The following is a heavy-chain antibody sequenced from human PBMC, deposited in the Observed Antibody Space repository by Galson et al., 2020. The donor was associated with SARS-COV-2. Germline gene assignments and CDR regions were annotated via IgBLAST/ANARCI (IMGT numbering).Heavy chain of an antibody. CDR1: GGSISTYY. V-gene: IGHV4-59*01. Sequence: ETSETLSLTCTVSGGSISTYYWNWIRQPPGKGLEWIGYIYYSGTTNYNPSLKSRVTISVDTSKNQFSLKLSSVTAADTAVYYCARASSGYYPNGVDYWGQGTLVTVSS. D-gene: IGHD3-22*01. J-gene: IGHJ4*02. CDR3: ARASSGYYPNGVDY. CDR2: IYYSGTT.